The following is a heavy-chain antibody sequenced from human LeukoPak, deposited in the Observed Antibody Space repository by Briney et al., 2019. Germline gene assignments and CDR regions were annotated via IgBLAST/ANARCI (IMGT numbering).Heavy chain of an antibody. D-gene: IGHD2-21*01. CDR1: GYTFIAYY. CDR3: TRLLVY. Sequence: ASVKVSCKASGYTFIAYYMHWVRQAPGQGLEWMGWINPNSGGTNYAQKFQGRVTMTRDTSISTVYMELSSVRSDDTAVYYCTRLLVYWGQGTLVTVSS. V-gene: IGHV1-2*02. J-gene: IGHJ4*02. CDR2: INPNSGGT.